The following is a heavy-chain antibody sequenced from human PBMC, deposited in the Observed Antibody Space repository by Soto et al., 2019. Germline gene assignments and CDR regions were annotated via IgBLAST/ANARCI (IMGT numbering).Heavy chain of an antibody. Sequence: EVQLLESGGGLVQPGGCLRLSCAASGCTFSTYAMSWVRQAPGKGLEWVSAISGSGGSTYYADSVKGRFTISRDNSKNTLYLQINSLRAEDTVVYYCAKDWFGDSNSEFDFWGQGTLVTVSS. CDR1: GCTFSTYA. V-gene: IGHV3-23*01. CDR2: ISGSGGST. D-gene: IGHD3-10*01. J-gene: IGHJ4*02. CDR3: AKDWFGDSNSEFDF.